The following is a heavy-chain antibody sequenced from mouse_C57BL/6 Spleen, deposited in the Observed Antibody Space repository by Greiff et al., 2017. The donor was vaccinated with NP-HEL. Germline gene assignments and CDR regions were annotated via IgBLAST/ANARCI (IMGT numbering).Heavy chain of an antibody. V-gene: IGHV5-16*01. CDR1: GFTFSDYY. Sequence: EVKLVESEGGLVQPGSSMKLSCTASGFTFSDYYMAWVRQVPEKGLEWVANINYDGSSTYYLDSLKSRFIISRDNAKNILYLQMSSLKSEDTATYYCARDPVGYYFDYWGQGTTLTVSS. CDR2: INYDGSST. J-gene: IGHJ2*01. CDR3: ARDPVGYYFDY. D-gene: IGHD2-2*01.